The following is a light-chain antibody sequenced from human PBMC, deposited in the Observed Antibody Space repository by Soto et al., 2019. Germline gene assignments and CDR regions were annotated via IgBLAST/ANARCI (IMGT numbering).Light chain of an antibody. CDR2: DVS. V-gene: IGKV3D-15*01. J-gene: IGKJ5*01. Sequence: EIVMTQSPATLSVSPGERATLSCRASQSVSTYLAWYQQKPGQAPRLLIYDVSNRATGIPARFSGSGSGTDFTLTISSLQSEDFAVYYCQQYNNWPPPITFGQGTRLEIK. CDR1: QSVSTY. CDR3: QQYNNWPPPIT.